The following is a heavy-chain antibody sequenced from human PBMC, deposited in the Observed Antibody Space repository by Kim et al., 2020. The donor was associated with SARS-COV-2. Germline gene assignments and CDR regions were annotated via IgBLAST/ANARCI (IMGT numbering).Heavy chain of an antibody. V-gene: IGHV5-51*01. CDR2: IYPGDSDT. CDR3: ARHLGGGVDMNTEPAGYYYYYMDV. CDR1: GYTFSNFW. J-gene: IGHJ6*03. D-gene: IGHD3-16*01. Sequence: GESLKISCTGSGYTFSNFWIGWVRQMPGKGLEWMGIIYPGDSDTRYSPSFQGQVTISADQSISTAYLQWSSLKASDTAMYYCARHLGGGVDMNTEPAGYYYYYMDVWGTGTTVTVSS.